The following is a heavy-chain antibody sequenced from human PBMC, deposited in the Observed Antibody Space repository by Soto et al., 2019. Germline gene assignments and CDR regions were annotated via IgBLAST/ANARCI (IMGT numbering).Heavy chain of an antibody. CDR3: ARDRDGGHNWFDP. J-gene: IGHJ5*02. Sequence: QVQLQESGPGLVKPSETLSLTCTVSGGSISRYYWSWIRQPPGKGLEWIGYTYYSGSTNYNPSLKSRVXXSXDXXKNQFSLKLSSLTAADTAVYYCARDRDGGHNWFDPWGQGTLVTVSS. CDR1: GGSISRYY. CDR2: TYYSGST. V-gene: IGHV4-59*01. D-gene: IGHD3-10*01.